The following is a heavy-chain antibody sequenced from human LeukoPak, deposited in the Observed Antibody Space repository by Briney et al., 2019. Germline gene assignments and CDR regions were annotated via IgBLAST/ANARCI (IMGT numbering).Heavy chain of an antibody. J-gene: IGHJ3*01. CDR1: GFTFSDYA. D-gene: IGHD3-10*01. V-gene: IGHV3-33*01. Sequence: GGSLRLSCAASGFTFSDYAMHWVRQAPGKGLEWVAVIGYDGSNKYDADSVKGRFTISRDNSKNMMYLQMNSLRAEDTAVYYCARDRFMVRGVMVGTFDLWGQGTIVTVSS. CDR2: IGYDGSNK. CDR3: ARDRFMVRGVMVGTFDL.